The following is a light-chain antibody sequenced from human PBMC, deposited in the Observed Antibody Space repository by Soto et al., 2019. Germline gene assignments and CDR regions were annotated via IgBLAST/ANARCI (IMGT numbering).Light chain of an antibody. Sequence: QSVLTQPASVSGSPGQSITISCTGTSSDIGGYNMVSWYQQHPRKAPKLMIYEVTNRPSGISDRFSASKSGNTASLTISGLQAEDEGDYYCSSYTSSSTLDVFGTGTKGTVL. CDR1: SSDIGGYNM. V-gene: IGLV2-14*01. J-gene: IGLJ1*01. CDR3: SSYTSSSTLDV. CDR2: EVT.